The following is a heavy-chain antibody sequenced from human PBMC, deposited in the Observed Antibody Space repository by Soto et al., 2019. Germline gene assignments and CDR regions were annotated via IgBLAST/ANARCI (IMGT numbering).Heavy chain of an antibody. J-gene: IGHJ4*02. CDR1: GLTFNNYA. CDR2: IRGGGDTT. V-gene: IGHV3-23*01. D-gene: IGHD3-10*01. CDR3: AKGRGGSGSLTPRVDC. Sequence: EVQLLESGGGLVQPGGSLRPSCAASGLTFNNYAMPWVRQPPGKGLEWVSAIRGGGDTTSHADSVKGRVPVSRDGSKNTLYLQMSSLRAEDTALYSCAKGRGGSGSLTPRVDCWGQGTLVTVSS.